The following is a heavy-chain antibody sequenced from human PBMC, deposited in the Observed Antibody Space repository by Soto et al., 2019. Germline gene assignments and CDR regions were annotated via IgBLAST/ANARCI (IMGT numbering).Heavy chain of an antibody. V-gene: IGHV3-33*01. Sequence: GGSLRLSCAASGFTFSSYGMHWVRQAPGKGLEWVAVIWYDGSNKYYADSVKGRFTISRDNSKNTLYLQMNSLRAEDTAVYYCAREDAVVAATFDYWGQGTLVTVSS. D-gene: IGHD2-15*01. CDR3: AREDAVVAATFDY. CDR2: IWYDGSNK. CDR1: GFTFSSYG. J-gene: IGHJ4*02.